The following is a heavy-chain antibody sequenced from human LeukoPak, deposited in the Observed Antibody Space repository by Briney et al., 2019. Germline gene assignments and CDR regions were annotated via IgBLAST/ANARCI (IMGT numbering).Heavy chain of an antibody. J-gene: IGHJ4*02. CDR1: GFTFSSYS. D-gene: IGHD6-19*01. V-gene: IGHV3-21*01. CDR2: ISSGSDYI. Sequence: GGSLRLSCAASGFTFSSYSMNWVRQTPGKGLEWVSSISSGSDYIYIADSVKGRFSVSRDNAKNSLYMQMNSLRAEDTAVYYCARDRPEGRAVAAAFDYWGQGILVTVSS. CDR3: ARDRPEGRAVAAAFDY.